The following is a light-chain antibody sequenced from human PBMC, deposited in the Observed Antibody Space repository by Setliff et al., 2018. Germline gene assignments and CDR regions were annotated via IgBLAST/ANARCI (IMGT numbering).Light chain of an antibody. CDR3: SSYTSNTFV. V-gene: IGLV2-14*03. CDR1: SRDVGSYDF. CDR2: DVT. J-gene: IGLJ1*01. Sequence: QSVLTQPASVSGSPGQSITISCIGSSRDVGSYDFVSWYQQHPGKAPKLIIYDVTGRPSGVSDRFSGSKSGNTASLTISGLQVEDEADYYCSSYTSNTFVFAAGTKVTVL.